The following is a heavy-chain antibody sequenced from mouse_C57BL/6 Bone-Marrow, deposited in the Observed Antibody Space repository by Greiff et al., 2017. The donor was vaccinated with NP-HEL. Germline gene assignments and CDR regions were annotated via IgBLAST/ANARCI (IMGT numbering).Heavy chain of an antibody. CDR2: IRNKANGYTT. Sequence: VQLKESGGGLVQPGGSLSLSCAASGFTFTDYYMSWVRQPPGKALEWLGFIRNKANGYTTEYSASVKGRFTISRDNSQSILYLQMNALRAEDSATDYCARSTAQALFAYWGQGTLVTVSA. J-gene: IGHJ3*01. D-gene: IGHD3-2*02. V-gene: IGHV7-3*01. CDR3: ARSTAQALFAY. CDR1: GFTFTDYY.